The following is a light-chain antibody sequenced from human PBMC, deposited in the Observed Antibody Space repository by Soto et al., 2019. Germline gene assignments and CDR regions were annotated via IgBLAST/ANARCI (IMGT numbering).Light chain of an antibody. Sequence: ELVLTQSPGTLSLSPGESATLSCRASQIVNIYLAWDQQKPGQAPRLLIYDASNRATGIPARFSGSGSGTDFTLTISSLEPEDIAVYYCQQRSNWRVTFGGGTKVDIK. CDR3: QQRSNWRVT. CDR1: QIVNIY. V-gene: IGKV3-11*01. J-gene: IGKJ4*01. CDR2: DAS.